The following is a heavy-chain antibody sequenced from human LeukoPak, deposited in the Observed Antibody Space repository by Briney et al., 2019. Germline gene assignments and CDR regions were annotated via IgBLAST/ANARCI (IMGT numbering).Heavy chain of an antibody. Sequence: SETLSLTCAVYGGSISSYYWSWIRQPPGKGLEWIGYIYYSGSTNYNPSLKSRVTISVDTSKNQFSLKLSSVTAADTAVYYCARGLRYFDWLPPHYFDYWGQGTLVTVSS. CDR1: GGSISSYY. CDR2: IYYSGST. V-gene: IGHV4-59*01. D-gene: IGHD3-9*01. J-gene: IGHJ4*02. CDR3: ARGLRYFDWLPPHYFDY.